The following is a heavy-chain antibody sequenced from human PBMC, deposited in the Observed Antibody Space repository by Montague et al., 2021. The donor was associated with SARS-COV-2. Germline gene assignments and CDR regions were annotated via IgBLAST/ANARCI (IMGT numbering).Heavy chain of an antibody. Sequence: CAISGDSVASNTATWNWIRQSPSIGLEWLVRTYYRSKRYHDYAISLKSRITINPDTSKNQFSLQLSSVAPEDTAVFYCARTTTRMLYPENAFDIWGQGTMVNVSS. D-gene: IGHD2-15*01. CDR2: TYYRSKRYH. CDR3: ARTTTRMLYPENAFDI. V-gene: IGHV6-1*01. CDR1: GDSVASNTAT. J-gene: IGHJ3*02.